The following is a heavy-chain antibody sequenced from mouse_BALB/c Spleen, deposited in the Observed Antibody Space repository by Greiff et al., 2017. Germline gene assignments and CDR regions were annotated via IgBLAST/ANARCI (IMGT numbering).Heavy chain of an antibody. CDR1: GFTFSSFG. D-gene: IGHD2-14*01. CDR3: ARGEVRRGFAY. V-gene: IGHV5-17*02. CDR2: ISSGSSTI. J-gene: IGHJ3*01. Sequence: EVKLEESGGGLVQPGGSRKLSCAASGFTFSSFGMHWVRQAPEKGLEWVAYISSGSSTIYYADTVKGRFTISRDNPKNTLFLQMTSLRSEDTAMYYCARGEVRRGFAYWGQGTLVTVSA.